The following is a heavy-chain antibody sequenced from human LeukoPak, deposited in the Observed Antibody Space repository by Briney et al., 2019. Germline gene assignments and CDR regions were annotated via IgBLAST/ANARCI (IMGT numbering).Heavy chain of an antibody. CDR2: ISSSGSTI. Sequence: GGSLRLSCAASGFTFSSYEMNWVRQAPGKGLEWVSYISSSGSTIYYADSVKGRFTISRDNAKNSLYLQMNSLRAEDTALYYCARANLKWFGDAFDIWGQGTMVTVSS. V-gene: IGHV3-48*03. D-gene: IGHD3-10*01. CDR3: ARANLKWFGDAFDI. J-gene: IGHJ3*02. CDR1: GFTFSSYE.